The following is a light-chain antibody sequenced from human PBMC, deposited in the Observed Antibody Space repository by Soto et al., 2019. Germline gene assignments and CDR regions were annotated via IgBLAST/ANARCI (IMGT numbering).Light chain of an antibody. Sequence: EVVLTQSPGTLSLSPGERATLSCRASQSVTDSYLAWYQQKPGQAPRLLIYAASRRATGIPDRFSGSGSGTDFTLTISRLEPEEFAVYYCQQYGSSPPWTFGQGTKVEVK. V-gene: IGKV3-20*01. CDR2: AAS. CDR3: QQYGSSPPWT. CDR1: QSVTDSY. J-gene: IGKJ1*01.